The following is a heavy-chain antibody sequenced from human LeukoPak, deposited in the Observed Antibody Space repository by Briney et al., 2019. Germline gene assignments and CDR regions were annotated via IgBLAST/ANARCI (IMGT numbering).Heavy chain of an antibody. V-gene: IGHV1-8*01. CDR2: MNPNSGNT. CDR1: GYTFTSYD. Sequence: ASVKVSCKASGYTFTSYDINWVRQAPGQGLEWMGWMNPNSGNTGYAQKFQGRVTMTRNTSISTAYMELSSLRSEDTAVYYCASWDYYGSGSYRDYWGQGTLVTVSS. D-gene: IGHD3-10*01. CDR3: ASWDYYGSGSYRDY. J-gene: IGHJ4*02.